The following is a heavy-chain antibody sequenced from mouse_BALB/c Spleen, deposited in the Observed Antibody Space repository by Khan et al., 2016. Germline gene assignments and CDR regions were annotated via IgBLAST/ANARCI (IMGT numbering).Heavy chain of an antibody. CDR1: GYTFSSYW. D-gene: IGHD2-14*01. V-gene: IGHV1-9*01. CDR2: ILPGTGST. Sequence: QVQLQQPGAELMKPGASVKISCKATGYTFSSYWIEWVKQRPGHGLEWIGAILPGTGSTKYNEKFKDKATFTADTSSTTAYMQLSSLTAEDSAVNYCARYYRYDGHAMDYWGQGTSVTVSS. CDR3: ARYYRYDGHAMDY. J-gene: IGHJ4*01.